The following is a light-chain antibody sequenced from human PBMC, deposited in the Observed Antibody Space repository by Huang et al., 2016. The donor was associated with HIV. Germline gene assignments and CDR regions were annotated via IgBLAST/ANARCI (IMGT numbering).Light chain of an antibody. CDR3: QQRSNWPPMYT. J-gene: IGKJ2*01. CDR1: QSVSNY. Sequence: EIVLTQSPATLSLSPGERATLSCRASQSVSNYLAWYQQKPGQAPRLLIYDASNRATGIPARFSVSGSGTDFTLTISSLEPEDFAVYYCQQRSNWPPMYTFGQGTKLEIK. CDR2: DAS. V-gene: IGKV3-11*01.